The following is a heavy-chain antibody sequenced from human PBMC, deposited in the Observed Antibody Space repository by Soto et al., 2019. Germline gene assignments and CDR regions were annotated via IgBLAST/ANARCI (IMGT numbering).Heavy chain of an antibody. Sequence: SVKVSCKASGFTFTSSAVQWVRQARGQRLEWIGWIVVGSGNTNYAQKFQERVTITRDMSTSTAYMELNSLRAEDTAVYYCAKAPETLRWIRAYDAWFDPWGQGTLVTVSS. J-gene: IGHJ5*02. CDR2: IVVGSGNT. CDR3: AKAPETLRWIRAYDAWFDP. D-gene: IGHD5-18*01. V-gene: IGHV1-58*01. CDR1: GFTFTSSA.